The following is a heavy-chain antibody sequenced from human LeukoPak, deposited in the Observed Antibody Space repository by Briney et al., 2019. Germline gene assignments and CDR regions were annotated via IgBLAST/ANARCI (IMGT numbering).Heavy chain of an antibody. CDR1: GDSVSSNSAA. CDR2: TYYRSKWYN. V-gene: IGHV6-1*01. J-gene: IGHJ6*03. CDR3: AREAVLALDKSHYYYMDV. Sequence: SQTLSLTCAISGDSVSSNSAAWNWIRQSPSRGLEWLGRTYYRSKWYNDYAVSVKSRITINPDTSKNQFSLQLNSVTPEDTAVYYCAREAVLALDKSHYYYMDVWGKGTTVTVSS. D-gene: IGHD2-8*02.